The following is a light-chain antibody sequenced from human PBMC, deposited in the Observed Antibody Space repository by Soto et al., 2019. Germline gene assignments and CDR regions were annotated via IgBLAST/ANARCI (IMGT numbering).Light chain of an antibody. CDR3: QQYDNSPLS. CDR2: GAS. J-gene: IGKJ4*01. V-gene: IGKV3-20*01. Sequence: EIVLTQSPGTLSLSPGERATLSCRASQSVSSSYLGWYQQKPGQAPRLLISGASSRATGIPDRFSGSGSGTDFTLTITRLEPEDFAVYYCQQYDNSPLSFGGGTRVEIK. CDR1: QSVSSSY.